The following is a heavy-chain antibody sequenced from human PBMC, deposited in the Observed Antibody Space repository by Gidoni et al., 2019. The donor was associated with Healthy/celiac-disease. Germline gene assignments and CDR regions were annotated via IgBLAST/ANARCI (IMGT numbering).Heavy chain of an antibody. J-gene: IGHJ6*02. CDR3: AKDLKLWTLYYYYGMDV. CDR1: GFTFSSYG. Sequence: QVQLVESGGGVVQPGRSLRLSCAASGFTFSSYGMHWVRQAPGKGLEWVAVISYDGSNKYYADSVKGRFTISRDNSKNTLYLQMNSLRAEDTAVYYCAKDLKLWTLYYYYGMDVWGQGTTVTVSS. CDR2: ISYDGSNK. V-gene: IGHV3-30*18. D-gene: IGHD5-18*01.